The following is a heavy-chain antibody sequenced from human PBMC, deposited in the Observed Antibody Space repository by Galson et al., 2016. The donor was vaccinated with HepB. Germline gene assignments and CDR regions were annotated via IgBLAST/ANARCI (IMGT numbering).Heavy chain of an antibody. CDR3: AAGGRGIATRPYYFDY. Sequence: SLRLSCAASGFTFDSFAMAWVRQAPGKGLEWVAGISSGGGTRDYADSVKGRFTISRDNSKNSLYLQMNSLRAEDTAVYYCAAGGRGIATRPYYFDYWGQGILVTVSS. CDR1: GFTFDSFA. J-gene: IGHJ4*02. CDR2: ISSGGGTR. V-gene: IGHV3-23*01. D-gene: IGHD6-6*01.